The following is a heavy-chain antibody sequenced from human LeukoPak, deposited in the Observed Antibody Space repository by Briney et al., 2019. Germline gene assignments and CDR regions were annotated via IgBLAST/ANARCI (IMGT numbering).Heavy chain of an antibody. Sequence: PGGSLRLSCVGSGFTFSDAWMSWVRQAPGKGLEWVGRIKSKSDGGTIDYAAPVKGRFTISRDDSRNTLYLQMNSLKSEDTAVYYCTTRRQDGWWGQGTLVTVS. V-gene: IGHV3-15*01. CDR2: IKSKSDGGTI. J-gene: IGHJ4*02. CDR3: TTRRQDGW. D-gene: IGHD2-15*01. CDR1: GFTFSDAW.